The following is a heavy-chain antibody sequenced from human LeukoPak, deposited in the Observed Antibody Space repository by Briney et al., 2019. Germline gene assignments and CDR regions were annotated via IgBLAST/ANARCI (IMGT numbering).Heavy chain of an antibody. CDR1: GYTFTSYA. Sequence: ASVKVSCKASGYTFTSYAMNWVRQAPGQGLEWMGWINTNTGNPTYAQGFTGRFVFSLDTSVSTAYLQISSLKAEDTAVYYCAGDRVWFGELNWYFDLWGRGTLVTVSS. CDR3: AGDRVWFGELNWYFDL. V-gene: IGHV7-4-1*02. D-gene: IGHD3-10*01. J-gene: IGHJ2*01. CDR2: INTNTGNP.